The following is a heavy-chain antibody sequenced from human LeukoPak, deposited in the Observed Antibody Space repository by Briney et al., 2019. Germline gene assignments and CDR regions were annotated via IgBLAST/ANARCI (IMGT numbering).Heavy chain of an antibody. CDR1: GYTFTSYG. J-gene: IGHJ4*02. Sequence: GASVKVSCKASGYTFTSYGISWVRQAPGQGLEWMGWISVYNGNTNYAQKLQGRVTMPTDTSTSTAYMELRSLRSDDTALYYCARESYNSGSYYNDYWGQGTLVTVSS. D-gene: IGHD3-10*01. CDR2: ISVYNGNT. CDR3: ARESYNSGSYYNDY. V-gene: IGHV1-18*01.